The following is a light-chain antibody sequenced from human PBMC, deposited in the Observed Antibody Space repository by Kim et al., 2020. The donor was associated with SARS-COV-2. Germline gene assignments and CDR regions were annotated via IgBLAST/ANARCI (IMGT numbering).Light chain of an antibody. CDR2: YKSDSDN. V-gene: IGLV5-45*02. Sequence: QPVLTQPSSLSASPGASASLTCTLRSGINVGTYRIYWYQQKPGSPPQYLLRYKSDSDNQKGSGVPSRFSRSKDASANAGILLISGLQSEDEADYYCMIWHNSAFVFGTGTKVIVL. CDR1: SGINVGTYR. CDR3: MIWHNSAFV. J-gene: IGLJ1*01.